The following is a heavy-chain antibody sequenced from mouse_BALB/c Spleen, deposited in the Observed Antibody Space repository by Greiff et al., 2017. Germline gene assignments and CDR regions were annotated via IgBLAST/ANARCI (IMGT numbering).Heavy chain of an antibody. CDR1: GYTFSSYW. CDR2: ILPGSGST. J-gene: IGHJ1*01. CDR3: ASCGNYVYWYFDV. Sequence: VQLQQSGAELMKPGASVKISCKATGYTFSSYWIEWVKQRPGHGLEWIGEILPGSGSTNYNEKFKGKATFTADTSSNTAYMQLSSLTSEDSAVYYCASCGNYVYWYFDVWGAGTTVTVSS. D-gene: IGHD2-1*01. V-gene: IGHV1-9*01.